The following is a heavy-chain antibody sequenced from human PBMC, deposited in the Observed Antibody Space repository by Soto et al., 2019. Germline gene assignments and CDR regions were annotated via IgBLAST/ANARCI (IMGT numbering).Heavy chain of an antibody. D-gene: IGHD2-21*01. CDR1: GFTLSGYA. V-gene: IGHV3-64*01. CDR3: ARLALPDFYYRDV. Sequence: EVQLAESGGGLAQPGGSLRLSCAASGFTLSGYAMDWVRQAPGKGLEYVSGISSNGVCTYYANSVQGRFTISRDNSKNTVYLQLASLRTEDMAVYYCARLALPDFYYRDVWGKGTTVTVSS. CDR2: ISSNGVCT. J-gene: IGHJ6*03.